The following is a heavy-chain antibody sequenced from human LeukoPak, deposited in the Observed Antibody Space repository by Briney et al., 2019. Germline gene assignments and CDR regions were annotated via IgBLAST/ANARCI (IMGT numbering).Heavy chain of an antibody. Sequence: SGTLSLTCAVSGGSISSSNWWSWVRQPPGKGLEWIGEIYHSGSTNYNPSLKSRVTISVDKSKNQFSLKLSSVTAADTAVYYCARARLPYQYPGIAAAGTAWGQGTLVTVSS. CDR3: ARARLPYQYPGIAAAGTA. J-gene: IGHJ5*02. CDR2: IYHSGST. CDR1: GGSISSSNW. V-gene: IGHV4-4*02. D-gene: IGHD6-13*01.